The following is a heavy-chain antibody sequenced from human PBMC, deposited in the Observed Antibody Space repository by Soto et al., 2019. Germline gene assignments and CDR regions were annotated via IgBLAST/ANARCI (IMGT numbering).Heavy chain of an antibody. V-gene: IGHV1-3*01. J-gene: IGHJ4*02. CDR3: ARTSGYYLYDY. CDR2: STLAMVT. D-gene: IGHD3-22*01. CDR1: DTPSLAML. Sequence: ASGRSPARLLDTPSLAMLCIGCARPPDKGLSGWDGSTLAMVTQNTQKFQGRVTITRDTSASTAYMELSSLRSEDTVVYYCARTSGYYLYDYWGQGTLVTVSS.